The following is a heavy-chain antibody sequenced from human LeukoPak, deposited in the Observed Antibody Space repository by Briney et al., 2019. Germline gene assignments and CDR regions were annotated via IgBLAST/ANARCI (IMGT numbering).Heavy chain of an antibody. CDR3: ASGDRLWWFDP. V-gene: IGHV4-30-4*01. CDR1: GGSNSSGDYY. Sequence: PSQTLSLTCTVSGGSNSSGDYYWSWIRQPPGKGLEWIGYIYYSGSTYYNPSLKSRVTISVDTSKNQFSLKLSSVTAADTAVYYCASGDRLWWFDPWGQGTLVTVSS. D-gene: IGHD7-27*01. CDR2: IYYSGST. J-gene: IGHJ5*02.